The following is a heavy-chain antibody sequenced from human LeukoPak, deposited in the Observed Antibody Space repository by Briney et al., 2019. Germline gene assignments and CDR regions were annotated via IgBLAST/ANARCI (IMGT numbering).Heavy chain of an antibody. V-gene: IGHV3-74*01. CDR3: ARGRAYGSGSYYFDY. CDR1: GFTFSSYW. CDR2: INGDGSGP. J-gene: IGHJ4*02. Sequence: GGSLRLSCAASGFTFSSYWMHWVRQAPGKGLVWVSGINGDGSGPSYADSVKGRFTISRDNAKNTLYLQMNSLTAEDTAVYYCARGRAYGSGSYYFDYWGQGTLVTVSS. D-gene: IGHD3-10*01.